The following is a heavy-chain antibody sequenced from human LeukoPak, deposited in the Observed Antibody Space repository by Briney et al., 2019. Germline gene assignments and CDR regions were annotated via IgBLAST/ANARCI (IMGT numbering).Heavy chain of an antibody. J-gene: IGHJ4*02. Sequence: ASVKVSCKGSGGTFSSYAISWVRQAPGQGLEWMGRIIPILGIANYAQKLQGRVTITADKSTSTSYMELSCLRSEDTAVYYCARSLPHGPPLLDYWGQGTLVTVSS. D-gene: IGHD1-14*01. V-gene: IGHV1-69*04. CDR3: ARSLPHGPPLLDY. CDR1: GGTFSSYA. CDR2: IIPILGIA.